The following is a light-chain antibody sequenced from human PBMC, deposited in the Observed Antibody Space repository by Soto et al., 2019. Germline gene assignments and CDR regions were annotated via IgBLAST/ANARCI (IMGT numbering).Light chain of an antibody. J-gene: IGKJ5*01. CDR1: QSVNTNY. CDR3: QQYGSSPIT. Sequence: EIVLTQSPGTLSLSPGERATLCCRASQSVNTNYLAWYQQKSGQAPRLLIYGASSRATGIPDRFSGSGSGTDFTLTISRLEPEDFAAYFCQQYGSSPITFGQGTRLEIK. V-gene: IGKV3-20*01. CDR2: GAS.